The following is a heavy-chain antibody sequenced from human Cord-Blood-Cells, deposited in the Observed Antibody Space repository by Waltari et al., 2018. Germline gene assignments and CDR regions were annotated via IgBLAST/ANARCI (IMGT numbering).Heavy chain of an antibody. CDR1: GGSISSGGYS. V-gene: IGHV4-30-2*01. CDR2: IYHSGST. D-gene: IGHD6-6*01. Sequence: PSQTLSLTCAVSGGSISSGGYSWSWIRQPPGKGLEWIGYIYHSGSTYYNPSLKSRVTISVDRSKNQFSLKLSPVTAADTAVYYCARVLAARPFAFDIWGQGTMVTVSS. CDR3: ARVLAARPFAFDI. J-gene: IGHJ3*02.